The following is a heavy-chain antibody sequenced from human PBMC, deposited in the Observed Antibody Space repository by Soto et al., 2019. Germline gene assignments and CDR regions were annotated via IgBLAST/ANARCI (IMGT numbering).Heavy chain of an antibody. D-gene: IGHD3-3*01. V-gene: IGHV1-46*01. CDR1: GYTFTSYY. CDR2: INPSGGST. Sequence: ASVKVSCKASGYTFTSYYMHWVRQAPGQGLEWMGIINPSGGSTSYAQKFQGRVTMTRDTSTSTVYMELSSLRSEDTAVYYCARDRHVLRFLEWSKGAHYYYGMDVWGQWTKVTVSS. J-gene: IGHJ6*02. CDR3: ARDRHVLRFLEWSKGAHYYYGMDV.